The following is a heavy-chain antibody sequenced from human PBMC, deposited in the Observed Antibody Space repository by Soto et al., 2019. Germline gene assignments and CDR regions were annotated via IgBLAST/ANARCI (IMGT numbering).Heavy chain of an antibody. D-gene: IGHD6-19*01. CDR1: GGSISSSSYY. Sequence: QLQLQESGPGLVKPSETLSLTCTVSGGSISSSSYYWGWIRQPPGKGLEWIGSIYYSGSTYYNPSLKSRVTISVDTSKNQFSLKLSSVTAADTAVYYCARGLGYSSGWYADAFDIWGQGTMVTVSS. CDR3: ARGLGYSSGWYADAFDI. CDR2: IYYSGST. J-gene: IGHJ3*02. V-gene: IGHV4-39*01.